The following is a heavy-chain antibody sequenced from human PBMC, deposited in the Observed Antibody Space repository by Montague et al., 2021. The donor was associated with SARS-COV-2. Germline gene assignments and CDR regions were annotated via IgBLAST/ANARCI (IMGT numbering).Heavy chain of an antibody. CDR3: ARGRFHYDSGELGS. CDR1: GGSTNNYY. D-gene: IGHD3-22*01. Sequence: SETLSLTCTVSGGSTNNYYWSWIRQPAGKGLEWIGRIHASGISTYNPSLETRVTMSVDTSKNQFSLKLSSVTAADTAVYYCARGRFHYDSGELGSWGQGTLVTVSS. V-gene: IGHV4-4*07. CDR2: IHASGIS. J-gene: IGHJ5*02.